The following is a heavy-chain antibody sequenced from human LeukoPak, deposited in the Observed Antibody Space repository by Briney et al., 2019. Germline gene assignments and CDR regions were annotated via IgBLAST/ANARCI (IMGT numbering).Heavy chain of an antibody. D-gene: IGHD3-3*01. CDR1: GGSFSGYY. CDR2: INHSGST. CDR3: ARGDYDFWSGYYD. Sequence: SETLSLTCAVYGGSFSGYYWSWIRQPPRKGLEWIGEINHSGSTNYNPSLKSRVTISVDTSKNQFSLKLSSVTAADTAVYYCARGDYDFWSGYYDWGQGTLVTVSS. J-gene: IGHJ4*02. V-gene: IGHV4-34*01.